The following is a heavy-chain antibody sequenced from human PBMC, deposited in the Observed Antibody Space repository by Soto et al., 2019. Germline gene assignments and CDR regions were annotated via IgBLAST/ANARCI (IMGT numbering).Heavy chain of an antibody. V-gene: IGHV4-59*01. Sequence: PSETLSLTCTVSGGSISSYYWSWIRQPPGKGLEWIGYIYYSGSTNYNPSLKSRVTISVDTSKNQFSLKLSSVTAADTAVYYCARVVRSITIFGVVIWFDPWGQGTLVTVS. J-gene: IGHJ5*02. CDR1: GGSISSYY. D-gene: IGHD3-3*01. CDR2: IYYSGST. CDR3: ARVVRSITIFGVVIWFDP.